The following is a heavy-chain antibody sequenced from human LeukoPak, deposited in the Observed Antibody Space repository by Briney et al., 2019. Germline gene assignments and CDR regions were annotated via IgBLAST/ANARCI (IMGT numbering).Heavy chain of an antibody. V-gene: IGHV3-7*01. J-gene: IGHJ4*02. D-gene: IGHD3-10*01. Sequence: PGGSLRLSCAASGFTFSSYWMSWVRQAPGEGLEWVANIKQDGSEKYYVDSVKGRFTISRDNAKNSLYLQMNSLRAEDTAVYYCARGFYDFWSGYYYGSGSYFDYWGQGTLVTVSS. CDR2: IKQDGSEK. CDR3: ARGFYDFWSGYYYGSGSYFDY. CDR1: GFTFSSYW.